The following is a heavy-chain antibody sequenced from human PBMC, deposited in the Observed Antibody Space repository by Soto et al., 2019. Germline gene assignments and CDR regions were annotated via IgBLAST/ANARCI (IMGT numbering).Heavy chain of an antibody. CDR1: GYSISSGYY. Sequence: PSETLSLTCAVSGYSISSGYYWGWIRQPPGKGLEWIGSIYHSGSTYYNPSLKSRVTISVDTSKNQFSLKLSSVTAADTAVYYCARISGNYYIQSFDYWGQGTRVTVSS. D-gene: IGHD1-26*01. V-gene: IGHV4-38-2*01. J-gene: IGHJ4*02. CDR3: ARISGNYYIQSFDY. CDR2: IYHSGST.